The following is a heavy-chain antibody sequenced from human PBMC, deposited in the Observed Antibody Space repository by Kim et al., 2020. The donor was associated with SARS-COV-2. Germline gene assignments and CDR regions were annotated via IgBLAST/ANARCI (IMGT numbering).Heavy chain of an antibody. J-gene: IGHJ3*02. CDR1: GFTFSAYD. CDR2: ITKSSTTI. D-gene: IGHD3-16*01. CDR3: VRDRMGGAFDI. Sequence: GGSLRLSCATSGFTFSAYDMNWVRRAPGKGLEWLSFITKSSTTIYYADPVKGRFTISRDNAKNSLYLQMNSLRDEDTGLYYCVRDRMGGAFDIWGQGTMV. V-gene: IGHV3-48*02.